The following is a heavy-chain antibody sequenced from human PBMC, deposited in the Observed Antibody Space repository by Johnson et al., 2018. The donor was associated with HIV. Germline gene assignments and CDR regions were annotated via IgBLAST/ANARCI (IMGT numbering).Heavy chain of an antibody. CDR1: GFTFSDYA. Sequence: QVQLVESGGGVVQPGRSLTLSCVGSGFTFSDYAIHWVRQAPGKGLEWVAVISDDGSNNYYADSVKGRFTISRDNSENTLYLQMKSLRTEDTAVYYCARDGDSDAFDIWGQGTVVTVS. CDR2: ISDDGSNN. D-gene: IGHD4-17*01. CDR3: ARDGDSDAFDI. J-gene: IGHJ3*02. V-gene: IGHV3-30-3*01.